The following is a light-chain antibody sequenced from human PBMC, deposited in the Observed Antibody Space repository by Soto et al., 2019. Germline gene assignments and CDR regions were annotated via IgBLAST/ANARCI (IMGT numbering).Light chain of an antibody. J-gene: IGKJ5*01. CDR1: HSIGNY. Sequence: DIHMTRSPSSLSASVGDVVATAFRASHSIGNYLNWYQQKPGKAPKLLIYAASRLQPGVPSRFGGSGSGTDFTLTITTLQTEDFATYFCQQSNIMATFGQGTRLEIK. CDR2: AAS. V-gene: IGKV1-39*01. CDR3: QQSNIMAT.